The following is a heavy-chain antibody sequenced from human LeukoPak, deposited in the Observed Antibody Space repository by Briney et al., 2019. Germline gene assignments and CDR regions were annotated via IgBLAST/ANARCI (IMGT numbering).Heavy chain of an antibody. CDR1: GGSISSYY. Sequence: PSETLSLTCTVSGGSISSYYWSWIRQPPGKGLEWIGYIYYSGSTNYNPSLKSRVTISVDTSKNQFSLKLSSVTAADTAVYYCARGRTYYDSSGYHFRGQGTMVTVSS. D-gene: IGHD3-22*01. CDR3: ARGRTYYDSSGYHF. J-gene: IGHJ3*01. V-gene: IGHV4-59*01. CDR2: IYYSGST.